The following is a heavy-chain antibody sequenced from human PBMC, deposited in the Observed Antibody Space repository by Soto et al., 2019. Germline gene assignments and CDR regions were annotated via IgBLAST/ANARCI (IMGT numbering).Heavy chain of an antibody. CDR2: ISAYNGNT. Sequence: ASVKVSCKASGYTFASYGSSWVRQAPGQGLEWMGWISAYNGNTNYAQKLQGRVTMTTDTSTSTAYMELRSLRSDDTAVYYCARDDYDILTGSRDFDYWGQGTLVTVSS. CDR3: ARDDYDILTGSRDFDY. D-gene: IGHD3-9*01. J-gene: IGHJ4*02. CDR1: GYTFASYG. V-gene: IGHV1-18*01.